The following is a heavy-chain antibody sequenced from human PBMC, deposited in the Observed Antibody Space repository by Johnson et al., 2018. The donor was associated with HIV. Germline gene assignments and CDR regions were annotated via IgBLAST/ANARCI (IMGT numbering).Heavy chain of an antibody. V-gene: IGHV3-30*04. J-gene: IGHJ3*02. Sequence: QVQLVESGGGVVQPGRSLRLSCAASGFTFSSYAMHWVRQAPGKGLEWVAVISYDGSNKYYADSVTGRFTISRDNSKNTLYLHITSLRAEDTAVYYCARDLLRFLGWLYRPGAFDIWGQGTMVTVSS. CDR2: ISYDGSNK. CDR1: GFTFSSYA. D-gene: IGHD3-3*01. CDR3: ARDLLRFLGWLYRPGAFDI.